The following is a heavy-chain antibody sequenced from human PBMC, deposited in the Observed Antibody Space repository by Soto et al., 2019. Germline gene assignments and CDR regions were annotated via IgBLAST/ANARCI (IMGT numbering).Heavy chain of an antibody. CDR3: ARGSGLGHYFDN. Sequence: EVQLVESGGGLVQPGGSLRLSCAASGFTFSSYPMNWVRQAPGRGLEWVSCIVSPTTIYYADSVKGRFTISRDIAKNSLFLQMNSLTAEDTAVYFCARGSGLGHYFDNWGKGSLVTVAS. CDR1: GFTFSSYP. V-gene: IGHV3-48*01. D-gene: IGHD3-9*01. J-gene: IGHJ4*02. CDR2: IVSPTTI.